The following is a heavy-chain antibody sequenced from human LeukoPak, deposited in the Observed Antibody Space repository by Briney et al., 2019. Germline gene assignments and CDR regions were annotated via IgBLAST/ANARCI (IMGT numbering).Heavy chain of an antibody. Sequence: PVKVSSKVSRDTLLELSMQGGRQAPGEGREWMGGIIANFGTTNYAQKFQGRVTITADASTSTAYMELRSLRSEDTAVYYCARDRGATSFDYWGQGTLVTVSS. CDR1: RDTLLELS. J-gene: IGHJ4*02. CDR2: IIANFGTT. V-gene: IGHV1-69*13. D-gene: IGHD1-26*01. CDR3: ARDRGATSFDY.